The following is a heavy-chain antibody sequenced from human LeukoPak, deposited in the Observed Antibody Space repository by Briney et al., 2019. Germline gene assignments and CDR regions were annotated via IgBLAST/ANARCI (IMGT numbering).Heavy chain of an antibody. V-gene: IGHV3-23*01. CDR2: ISAGADVI. D-gene: IGHD1-1*01. J-gene: IGHJ3*02. CDR3: AKSLLTTATGTGRAFDI. CDR1: GFSFRDYP. Sequence: GGSLRLSCEAAGFSFRDYPMGWVRRASGKRLEWVSGISAGADVIFYADPVKRRFTISRDNSKNTLYLQMNSLRAEDSAEYYCAKSLLTTATGTGRAFDIWGQGTMVTVSS.